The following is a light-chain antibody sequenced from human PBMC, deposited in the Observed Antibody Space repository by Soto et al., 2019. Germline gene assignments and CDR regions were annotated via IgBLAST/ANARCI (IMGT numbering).Light chain of an antibody. CDR3: QKFSAVPT. CDR1: QAIYNY. V-gene: IGKV1-27*01. Sequence: DIQMTQSPSSLSASVGDRVTITCRASQAIYNYLAWYQQKPGKVPTLLISAASTFQSGVPSRFSGSGSGTDFTLTIRSLQPEDVATYYCQKFSAVPTFGGGTKVEI. J-gene: IGKJ4*01. CDR2: AAS.